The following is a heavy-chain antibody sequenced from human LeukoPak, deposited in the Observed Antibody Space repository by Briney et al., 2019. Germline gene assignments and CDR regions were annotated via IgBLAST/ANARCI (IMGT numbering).Heavy chain of an antibody. J-gene: IGHJ4*02. CDR1: GFIFGDYA. CDR2: IRSKPYGGTT. Sequence: GGSLRLSCTASGFIFGDYAMSWFRQAPGKGLEWVSFIRSKPYGGTTEYAASVKGRFTISRDDSKSIVYLQMNSLKTEDTAIFYCAKRSFDYWGQGTLVTVSS. CDR3: AKRSFDY. V-gene: IGHV3-49*03.